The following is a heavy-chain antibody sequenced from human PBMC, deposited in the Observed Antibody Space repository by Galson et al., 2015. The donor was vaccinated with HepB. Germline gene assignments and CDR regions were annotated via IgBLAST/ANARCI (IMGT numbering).Heavy chain of an antibody. CDR1: GFTFSGSA. J-gene: IGHJ4*02. CDR3: IRMSDLSGYSST. D-gene: IGHD6-13*01. V-gene: IGHV3-73*01. CDR2: IRSKASNYAT. Sequence: SLRLSCAASGFTFSGSAIDWVRQTSGKGLEWVGRIRSKASNYATAYAASLKGRFTISRDDSKNTAYLHMKSLKTKDTAVYYCIRMSDLSGYSSTWGQGTLVTVSS.